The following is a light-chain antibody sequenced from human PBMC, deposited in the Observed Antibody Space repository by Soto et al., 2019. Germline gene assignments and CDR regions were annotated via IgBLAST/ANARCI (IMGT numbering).Light chain of an antibody. CDR1: QSVSSF. CDR2: GAS. CDR3: QQYGSSSAWP. Sequence: ETVLTQSPGTLSLSPGERATLSCGASQSVSSFLAWYQQKPGQAPRLLIYGASSRATGIPDRFSGSGSGTDFTLTISILEPEDFAVYYCQQYGSSSAWPFGQGTKVEI. J-gene: IGKJ1*01. V-gene: IGKV3-20*01.